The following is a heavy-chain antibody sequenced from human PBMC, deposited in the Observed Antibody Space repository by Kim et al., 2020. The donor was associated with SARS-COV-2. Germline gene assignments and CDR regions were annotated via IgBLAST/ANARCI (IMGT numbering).Heavy chain of an antibody. D-gene: IGHD3-9*01. CDR1: GGSISSYY. J-gene: IGHJ5*02. Sequence: SETLSLTCTVSGGSISSYYWSWIRQPPGKGLEWIGYIYYSGSTNYNPSLKNRVTISVDTSKNQFSLKLSSVTAADTAVYYFARFTDYDILTGPRGPFDPWGQGTLVTVSS. CDR3: ARFTDYDILTGPRGPFDP. CDR2: IYYSGST. V-gene: IGHV4-59*08.